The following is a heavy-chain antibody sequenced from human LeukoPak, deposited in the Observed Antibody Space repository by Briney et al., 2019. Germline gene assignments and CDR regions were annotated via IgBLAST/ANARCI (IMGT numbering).Heavy chain of an antibody. CDR3: ARGPQYSGRIDY. V-gene: IGHV3-30-3*01. J-gene: IGHJ4*02. CDR2: ISDDGSNE. Sequence: GGSLRLSWAASGFTFSSYTMHWVRQAPGKGLEWVAVISDDGSNEYYEDSVKGRFTISRDSSRTTLYLQMISLRAEDTAVYYCARGPQYSGRIDYWGQGTLVTVSS. D-gene: IGHD1-26*01. CDR1: GFTFSSYT.